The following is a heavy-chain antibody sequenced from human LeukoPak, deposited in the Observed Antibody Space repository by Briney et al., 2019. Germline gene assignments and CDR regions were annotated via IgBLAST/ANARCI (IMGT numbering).Heavy chain of an antibody. J-gene: IGHJ5*02. CDR3: AMVLWQSARPGP. Sequence: SETLSRTCAVYGGSLINYYWSWIRQSPGKGLEWIGEIDHSGGTSYNPALRSRVTMSIDPSRNQFYLKINSVTASDTAVYYCAMVLWQSARPGPWDQGSLVTVSS. CDR1: GGSLINYY. V-gene: IGHV4-34*01. CDR2: IDHSGGT. D-gene: IGHD2/OR15-2a*01.